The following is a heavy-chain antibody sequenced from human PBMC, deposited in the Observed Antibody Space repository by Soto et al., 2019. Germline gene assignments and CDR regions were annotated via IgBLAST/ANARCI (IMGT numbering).Heavy chain of an antibody. V-gene: IGHV5-51*01. CDR1: GYSFTSYW. D-gene: IGHD3-3*01. CDR3: ASQISDYVFWSAYWHADYSMDV. J-gene: IGHJ6*02. CDR2: IYPGDSDT. Sequence: PWESLQISFKGSGYSFTSYWIGWVRQMPGKGLEWMGIIYPGDSDTRYSPSFQGQVTISADKSISTAYLQWRSLKASDTAMYYCASQISDYVFWSAYWHADYSMDVWGQVTRVTVSS.